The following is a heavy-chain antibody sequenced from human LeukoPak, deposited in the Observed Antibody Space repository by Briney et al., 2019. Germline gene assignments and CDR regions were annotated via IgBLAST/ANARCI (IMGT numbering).Heavy chain of an antibody. CDR2: ISGRSSHI. D-gene: IGHD3-16*01. J-gene: IGHJ4*02. Sequence: GGSLTLSCSASGLSFSDYDMNWVRQAPGKWLEWVSSISGRSSHIYYGDSVKGRFAISRDNAKNSLYLQMNSLGAEDTAVYYCGRAFPPLRTSSAGDLWGQGILVTVSS. CDR1: GLSFSDYD. V-gene: IGHV3-21*01. CDR3: GRAFPPLRTSSAGDL.